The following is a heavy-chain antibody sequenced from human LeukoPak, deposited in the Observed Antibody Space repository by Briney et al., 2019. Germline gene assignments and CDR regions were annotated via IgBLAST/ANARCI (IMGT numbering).Heavy chain of an antibody. J-gene: IGHJ4*02. CDR2: ISYDGTHK. V-gene: IGHV3-33*08. CDR3: VRDLRSRYFDS. CDR1: GFTFNSYA. Sequence: GGSLRLSCAASGFTFNSYAMHWVRQAPGKGLEWVALISYDGTHKYYADSVKGRFTISRDNSKNTLYLQMNSLRAEDTAVYYCVRDLRSRYFDSWGQGTLVTVSS. D-gene: IGHD3-9*01.